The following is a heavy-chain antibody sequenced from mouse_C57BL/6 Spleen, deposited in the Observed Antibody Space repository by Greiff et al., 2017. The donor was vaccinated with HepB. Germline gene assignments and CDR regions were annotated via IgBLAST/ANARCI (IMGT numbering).Heavy chain of an antibody. D-gene: IGHD2-3*01. Sequence: QVHVKQSGAELVRPGTSVKMSCKASGYTFTNYWIGWAKQRPGHGLEWIGDIYPGGGYTNYNEKFKGKATLTADKSSSTAYMQFSSLTSEDSAIYYCARMDGYYLDYWGQGTTLTVSS. V-gene: IGHV1-63*01. J-gene: IGHJ2*01. CDR2: IYPGGGYT. CDR1: GYTFTNYW. CDR3: ARMDGYYLDY.